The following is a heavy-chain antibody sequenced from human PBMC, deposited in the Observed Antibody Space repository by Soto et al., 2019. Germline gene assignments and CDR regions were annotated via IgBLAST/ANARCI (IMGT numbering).Heavy chain of an antibody. D-gene: IGHD2-2*01. Sequence: QVQLVESGGGVVQPGRSLRLSCAASGFTFSSYGMHWVRQAPGKGLEWVAVIWYDGSNKYYADSVKGRFTISRDNSKNTLYLQMNSLRAEDTAVYYCARDPFDIVVVPAAIRGYYYGMDVWGQGTTVTVSS. V-gene: IGHV3-33*01. J-gene: IGHJ6*02. CDR1: GFTFSSYG. CDR3: ARDPFDIVVVPAAIRGYYYGMDV. CDR2: IWYDGSNK.